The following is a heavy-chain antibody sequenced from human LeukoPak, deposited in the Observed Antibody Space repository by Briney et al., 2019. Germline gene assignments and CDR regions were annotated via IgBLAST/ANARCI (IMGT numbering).Heavy chain of an antibody. CDR3: ARMNSLWFGELLVYYYMDV. Sequence: SETLSLTCTVSGGSISSSSYYWGWIRQPPGKGLEWIGSIYYSGSTYYNPSLKSRVTISVDTSKNQFSLKLSSVTAADTAVYYCARMNSLWFGELLVYYYMDVWGKGTTVTVSS. D-gene: IGHD3-10*01. CDR2: IYYSGST. V-gene: IGHV4-39*07. CDR1: GGSISSSSYY. J-gene: IGHJ6*03.